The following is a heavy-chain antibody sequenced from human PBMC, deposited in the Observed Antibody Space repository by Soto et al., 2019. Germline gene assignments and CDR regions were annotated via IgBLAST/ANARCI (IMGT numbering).Heavy chain of an antibody. CDR1: GFSISTYS. J-gene: IGHJ6*02. Sequence: PGGSLRLSCEASGFSISTYSMNWVRQAPGKGLEWVSSISRSSTYINYPDSLRGRFIISRDDAKNSLYLELHSLRVEDTAVYYCARAPYDSDGLDVWGQGTTVTVSS. CDR3: ARAPYDSDGLDV. V-gene: IGHV3-21*01. D-gene: IGHD5-12*01. CDR2: ISRSSTYI.